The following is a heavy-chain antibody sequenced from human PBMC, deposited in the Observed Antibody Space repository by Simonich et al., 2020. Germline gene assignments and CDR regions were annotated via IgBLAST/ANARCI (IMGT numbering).Heavy chain of an antibody. CDR1: GGSFIGYY. D-gene: IGHD4-17*01. CDR3: ARPQNYGDESRDAFDI. CDR2: TNHSGRT. V-gene: IGHV4-34*01. J-gene: IGHJ3*02. Sequence: QVQLQQWGAGLLKPSETLSLTFAVYGGSFIGYYWIWIRQPPGKGLEGIWETNHSGRTHSNPSLNSRVTKSGDTSKNQFSLKLSAVSAADTAVYYCARPQNYGDESRDAFDIWGQGTMVTVSS.